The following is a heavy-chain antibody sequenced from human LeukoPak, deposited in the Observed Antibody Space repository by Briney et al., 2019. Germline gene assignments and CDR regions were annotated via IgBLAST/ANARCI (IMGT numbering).Heavy chain of an antibody. Sequence: SVKVSCKASGGTFTSYAISWVRQAPGQGLEWMGGIIPIFGTANYAQKFQGRVTITADESTSTAYMELSSLRSEDTAVYYCARASGAYSSGWYGDFDYWGQGTLVTVSS. V-gene: IGHV1-69*13. J-gene: IGHJ4*02. D-gene: IGHD6-19*01. CDR3: ARASGAYSSGWYGDFDY. CDR2: IIPIFGTA. CDR1: GGTFTSYA.